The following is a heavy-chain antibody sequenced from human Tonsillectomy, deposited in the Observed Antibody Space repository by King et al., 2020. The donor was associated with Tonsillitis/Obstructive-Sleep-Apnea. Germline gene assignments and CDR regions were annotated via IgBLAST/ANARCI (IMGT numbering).Heavy chain of an antibody. V-gene: IGHV1-69*10. Sequence: VQLVESGAEVKKPGSSVKVSCRASGGTFSSSTISWVRQAPGQGLEWMGAIIPILDIANYAQKFQDRVTISADESTSTAYLELSSLRSEDTAVYFCAKDRGNYNDYDYYMDVWGKGTTVTVSS. J-gene: IGHJ6*03. CDR3: AKDRGNYNDYDYYMDV. CDR2: IIPILDIA. CDR1: GGTFSSST. D-gene: IGHD4-11*01.